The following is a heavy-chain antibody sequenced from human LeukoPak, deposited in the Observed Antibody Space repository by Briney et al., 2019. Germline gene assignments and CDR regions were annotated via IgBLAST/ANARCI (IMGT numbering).Heavy chain of an antibody. CDR2: IYYSGST. D-gene: IGHD6-13*01. V-gene: IGHV4-39*01. CDR1: GGSISSSSYY. J-gene: IGHJ4*02. CDR3: ASSGGLVAAADFDY. Sequence: KPSETLSLTCTVSGGSISSSSYYWGWIRQPPGKGLEWIGSIYYSGSTYYNPSLKSRVTISVDTSKNLFSLKLSSVTAADTAVYYCASSGGLVAAADFDYWGQGTLVTVSS.